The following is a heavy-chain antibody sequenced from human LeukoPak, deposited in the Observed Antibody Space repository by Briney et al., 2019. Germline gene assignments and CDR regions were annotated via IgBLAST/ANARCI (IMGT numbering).Heavy chain of an antibody. CDR3: AKDLQIPAVYCGGDCYTKWGNYYYYYGMDV. CDR1: GFIFSSYA. J-gene: IGHJ6*02. Sequence: GGSLRLSCVASGFIFSSYAMSWVRQAPGKGLEWVSAISGSGGSTYYADSVKGRITISRDNSKNTLYLQMNSLRAEDTAVYYCAKDLQIPAVYCGGDCYTKWGNYYYYYGMDVWGQGTTVTVSS. D-gene: IGHD2-21*02. CDR2: ISGSGGST. V-gene: IGHV3-23*01.